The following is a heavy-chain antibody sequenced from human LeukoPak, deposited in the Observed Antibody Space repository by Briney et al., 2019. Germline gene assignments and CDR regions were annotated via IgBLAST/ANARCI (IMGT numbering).Heavy chain of an antibody. CDR3: AKSVVVITFRFDD. CDR1: GFTFDSYD. D-gene: IGHD2-15*01. Sequence: GGSLRLSCAASGFTFDSYDMSWVRQTPGKGLEWVSSIKRRGKNTNYADSVKGRFTILRDDSKNTLYLQMNSLRVDDTAVYYCAKSVVVITFRFDDWGQGALVTVSS. CDR2: IKRRGKNT. V-gene: IGHV3-23*01. J-gene: IGHJ4*02.